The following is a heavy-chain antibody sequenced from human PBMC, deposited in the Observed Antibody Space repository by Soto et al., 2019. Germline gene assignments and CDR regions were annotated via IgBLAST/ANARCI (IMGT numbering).Heavy chain of an antibody. Sequence: SDTLSLTCTVSGGSISSGGYYWIWIRQHPGTGLEWIGYIYYSGTTYFNPSLKSRASISLDTSKNEFSLKLTSVTAADTAVYYCARRALPQCINGVCYKDGFWDYWGQGALVTVSS. D-gene: IGHD2-8*01. CDR1: GGSISSGGYY. V-gene: IGHV4-31*03. CDR2: IYYSGTT. CDR3: ARRALPQCINGVCYKDGFWDY. J-gene: IGHJ4*02.